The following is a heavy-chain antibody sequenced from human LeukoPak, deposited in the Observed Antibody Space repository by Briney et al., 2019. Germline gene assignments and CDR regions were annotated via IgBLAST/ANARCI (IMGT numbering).Heavy chain of an antibody. CDR2: IIPILGIA. CDR1: GGTFSSYA. Sequence: ASVKVSCKASGGTFSSYAISWVRQATGQGLEWMGRIIPILGIANYAQKFQGRVTITADKSTSTAYMELSSLRSEDTAVYYCARGLKTAATGDAFDIWGQGKMVTVSS. V-gene: IGHV1-69*04. D-gene: IGHD2-15*01. J-gene: IGHJ3*02. CDR3: ARGLKTAATGDAFDI.